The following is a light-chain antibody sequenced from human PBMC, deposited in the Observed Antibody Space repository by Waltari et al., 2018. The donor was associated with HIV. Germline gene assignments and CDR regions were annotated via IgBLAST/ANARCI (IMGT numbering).Light chain of an antibody. V-gene: IGLV2-23*02. CDR2: EVT. J-gene: IGLJ3*02. CDR3: CSYAGSSWV. CDR1: SSDVGGYNF. Sequence: QSALTPPASVSGSPGQSLPLSCTGTSSDVGGYNFVPWYQQYPGKVPKLMVYEVTKRPSGVSNRFSGSKSGNTASLTISGLQAEDEADYYCCSYAGSSWVFGGGTKLTVL.